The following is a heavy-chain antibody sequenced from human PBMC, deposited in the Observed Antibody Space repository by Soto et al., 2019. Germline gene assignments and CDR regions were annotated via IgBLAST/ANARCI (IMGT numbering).Heavy chain of an antibody. Sequence: QVQLVESGGGVVQPGRSLRLSCAASGFTFSSYGMHWVRQAPGKGLEWVAVISYDGSNKYYADSVKGRFTISRDNSKNTLYLQMIGLRAEDTAVYYWAKDEGNWNDGVGYWGEGTLVTVSS. CDR3: AKDEGNWNDGVGY. D-gene: IGHD1-20*01. CDR1: GFTFSSYG. J-gene: IGHJ4*02. CDR2: ISYDGSNK. V-gene: IGHV3-30*18.